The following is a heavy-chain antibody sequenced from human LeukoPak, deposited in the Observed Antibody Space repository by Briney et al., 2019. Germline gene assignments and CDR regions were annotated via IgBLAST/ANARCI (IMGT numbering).Heavy chain of an antibody. CDR2: IIPIFGTA. CDR3: ARDRPAADAFDI. CDR1: GGTFSSYA. J-gene: IGHJ3*02. D-gene: IGHD2-2*01. V-gene: IGHV1-69*05. Sequence: GASVKVSCKASGGTFSSYAISWVRQAPGQGLEWMGGIIPIFGTANYAQKFQGRVTITTDESTSTAYMELSSLRSEDTAVYYCARDRPAADAFDIWGQGTMVTVSS.